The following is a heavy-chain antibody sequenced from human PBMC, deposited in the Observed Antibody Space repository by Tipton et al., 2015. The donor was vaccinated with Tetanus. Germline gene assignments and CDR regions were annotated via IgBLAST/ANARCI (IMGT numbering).Heavy chain of an antibody. Sequence: LRLSCTVSGASIRGGTFYWGWIRQPPGKGPEWIGSIYESGDTYYIPSLKSRVTISVDTSKNQFSLNLNSMAAADTGVYYCARHQSGYFTPFDYWGQGNLVTVSS. V-gene: IGHV4-39*01. CDR2: IYESGDT. CDR1: GASIRGGTFY. D-gene: IGHD3-3*01. CDR3: ARHQSGYFTPFDY. J-gene: IGHJ4*02.